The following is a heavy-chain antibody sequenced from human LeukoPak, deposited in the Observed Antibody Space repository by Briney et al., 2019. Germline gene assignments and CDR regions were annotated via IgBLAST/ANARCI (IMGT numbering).Heavy chain of an antibody. CDR1: GFTFSSYA. D-gene: IGHD3-10*01. CDR3: AREMSGSGAFDI. CDR2: ISSNGGST. V-gene: IGHV3-64*01. J-gene: IGHJ3*02. Sequence: GGSLRLSCAASGFTFSSYAMHWVRQAPGKGLEYVSAISSNGGSTYYANSVKGRFTISRDNSKNTLYLQMGSLRAEDMAVYYCAREMSGSGAFDIWGQGTMVTVSS.